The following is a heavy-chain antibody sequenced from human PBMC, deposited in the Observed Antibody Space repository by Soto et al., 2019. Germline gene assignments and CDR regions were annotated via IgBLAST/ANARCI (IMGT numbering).Heavy chain of an antibody. J-gene: IGHJ5*02. CDR1: GFTFSRYS. Sequence: GGSLRLSCAASGFTFSRYSMNWVRQAPGKGLEWVSYISSSSNSIYYADSVKGRFTISRDNAKNSLHLQMNSLRAEDTAVYYCAREQIAAAGTNWFDPWGQGTLVTVSS. CDR2: ISSSSNSI. V-gene: IGHV3-48*01. D-gene: IGHD6-13*01. CDR3: AREQIAAAGTNWFDP.